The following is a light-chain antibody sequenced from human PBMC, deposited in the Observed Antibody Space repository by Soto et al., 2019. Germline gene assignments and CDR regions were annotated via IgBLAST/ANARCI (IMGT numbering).Light chain of an antibody. CDR1: QTIGTY. CDR3: QQLFDSPIT. V-gene: IGKV1-39*01. CDR2: AAS. J-gene: IGKJ5*01. Sequence: DIQMTQSPSTLPASVGDRVTITCRASQTIGTYVNWYRQKSGAAPKLLIYAASTLESGVPSRFSATVSGTEFSLTITSLQPEDFATYYCQQLFDSPITFGQGTRLEIK.